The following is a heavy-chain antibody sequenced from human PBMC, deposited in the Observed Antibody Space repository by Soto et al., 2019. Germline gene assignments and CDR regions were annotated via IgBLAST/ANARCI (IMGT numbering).Heavy chain of an antibody. CDR3: ARDKAPSKYDSRGFYDY. D-gene: IGHD4-4*01. J-gene: IGHJ4*02. Sequence: GASVKLSCKASGYTFTSYTIHWVRQAPGQRPEWMGWINAGNGKTKYSPRIQDRVNITRDTSASTVYMELSSLKSEDTAIYYCARDKAPSKYDSRGFYDYWGQGSLVIVSS. CDR1: GYTFTSYT. V-gene: IGHV1-3*01. CDR2: INAGNGKT.